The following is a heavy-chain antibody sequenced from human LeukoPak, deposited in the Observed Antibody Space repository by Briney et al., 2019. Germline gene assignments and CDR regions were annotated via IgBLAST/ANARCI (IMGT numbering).Heavy chain of an antibody. CDR3: ARAGDYGDFWGAFDI. CDR1: GFTFSSYS. J-gene: IGHJ3*02. D-gene: IGHD4-17*01. CDR2: ISSSSSYI. Sequence: GGSLRLSCAASGFTFSSYSMNWVRQAPGRGLEWVSSISSSSSYIYYADSVKGRFTISRDNAKNSLYLQMNSLRAEDTAVYYCARAGDYGDFWGAFDIWGQGTMVTVSS. V-gene: IGHV3-21*01.